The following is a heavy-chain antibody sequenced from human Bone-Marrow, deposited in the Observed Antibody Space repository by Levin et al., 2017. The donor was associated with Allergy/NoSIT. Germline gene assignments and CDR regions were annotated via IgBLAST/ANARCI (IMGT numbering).Heavy chain of an antibody. D-gene: IGHD5-24*01. J-gene: IGHJ6*03. V-gene: IGHV4-59*11. CDR3: ARGATISYYYYYYMDL. CDR1: GGAISLHY. Sequence: SETLSLTCEVSGGAISLHYWSWIRQPPGKGLEWIGYIYHSGSTNYNPSLKSRVTISLDTSRNQFSLKLNSVTAADTAVYYCARGATISYYYYYYMDLWGKGTTVTVSS. CDR2: IYHSGST.